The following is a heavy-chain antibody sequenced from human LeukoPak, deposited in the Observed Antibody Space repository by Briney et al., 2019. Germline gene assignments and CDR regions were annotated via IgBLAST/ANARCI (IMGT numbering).Heavy chain of an antibody. D-gene: IGHD3-10*01. CDR3: ARDLRYYGSGSYISAFDI. CDR1: GFTFSSYS. CDR2: ISSSSSTI. J-gene: IGHJ3*02. V-gene: IGHV3-48*01. Sequence: GGSLRLSCAASGFTFSSYSMNWVRQTPGKGLEWVSYISSSSSTIYYADSVKGRFTISRDNAKNSLYLQMNSLRAEDTAVYYCARDLRYYGSGSYISAFDIWGQGTMVTVSS.